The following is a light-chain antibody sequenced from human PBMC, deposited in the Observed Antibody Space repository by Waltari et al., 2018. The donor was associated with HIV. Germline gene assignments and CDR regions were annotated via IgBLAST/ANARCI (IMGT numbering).Light chain of an antibody. CDR2: EVS. CDR1: SSDVGGYNY. Sequence: QSALTQPPSASGSPGQSVTISCTGTSSDVGGYNYVSWYQQHPGKAPKLMIYEVSKRPSGVPDRVFGSKSGNTASLTVSGLQAEDEADYYCSSYAGSFWVFGGGTKLTVL. V-gene: IGLV2-8*01. CDR3: SSYAGSFWV. J-gene: IGLJ3*02.